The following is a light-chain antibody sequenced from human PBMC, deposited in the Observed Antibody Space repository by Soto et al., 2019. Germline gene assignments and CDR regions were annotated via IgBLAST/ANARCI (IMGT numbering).Light chain of an antibody. V-gene: IGKV3-15*01. J-gene: IGKJ4*01. CDR1: HTVYNN. CDR2: DAS. Sequence: EIVMTQSPATLSVSPGEGATLSCKASHTVYNNLAWYQQRPGQPPRLLIYDASTRATGISARFSGSGYGTEFTLTISSLQSEDFAVYFCQQCRNWPLTFGGGTKVEIK. CDR3: QQCRNWPLT.